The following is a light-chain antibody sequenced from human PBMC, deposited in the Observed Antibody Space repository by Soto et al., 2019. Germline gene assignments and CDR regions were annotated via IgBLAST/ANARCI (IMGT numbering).Light chain of an antibody. CDR3: QSYDSSLSGWV. Sequence: QSVLTQPPSVSGAPGQRVTISCTGSSSNIGAGYNVHWYQQLPGTAPKLLIYGNSNRPSGVPHRFSGSKSGTSASLAITGLQAEDEAGYYCQSYDSSLSGWVFGGGTQLTVL. V-gene: IGLV1-40*01. CDR1: SSNIGAGYN. J-gene: IGLJ3*02. CDR2: GNS.